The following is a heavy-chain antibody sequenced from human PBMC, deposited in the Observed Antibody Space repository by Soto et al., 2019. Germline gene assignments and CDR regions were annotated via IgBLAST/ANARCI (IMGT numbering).Heavy chain of an antibody. CDR1: SGSISSSNW. D-gene: IGHD2-15*01. Sequence: SETLSLTCAVSSGSISSSNWWSWVRQPPGKGLEWIGEIYHSGSTNYNPSLKSRVTISVDKSKNQFSLKLSSVTAADTAVYYCARAGDEVAATRGYDYWGQGTLVTVSS. CDR2: IYHSGST. CDR3: ARAGDEVAATRGYDY. V-gene: IGHV4-4*02. J-gene: IGHJ4*02.